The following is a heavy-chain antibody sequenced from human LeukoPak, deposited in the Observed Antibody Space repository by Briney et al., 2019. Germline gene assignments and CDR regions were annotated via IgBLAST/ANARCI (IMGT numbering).Heavy chain of an antibody. CDR2: ITPNGGFA. D-gene: IGHD3-10*01. J-gene: IGHJ4*02. CDR3: AKPHASGIYLPYDN. CDR1: GFTFGSYA. Sequence: PGGSLRLSCAASGFTFGSYAMSWVRQAPGEGLQWVSAITPNGGFATYAESVKGRFIISRDNSRNTLYLQMNSLRAEDTAVYYCAKPHASGIYLPYDNWGQGTPVTVSS. V-gene: IGHV3-23*01.